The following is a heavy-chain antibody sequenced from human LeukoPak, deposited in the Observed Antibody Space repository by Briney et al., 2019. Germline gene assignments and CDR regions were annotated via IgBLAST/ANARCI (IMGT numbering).Heavy chain of an antibody. V-gene: IGHV4-30-4*01. J-gene: IGHJ4*02. CDR2: IYYSGST. CDR1: GGSISSGDYY. Sequence: SETLSLTCTVSGGSISSGDYYWSWIRQPPGKGREWIGYIYYSGSTYYNPSLKSRVTISVDTSKNQFSLKLSSVTAADTAVYYCARGRDGYNYDYWGQGTLVTVSS. D-gene: IGHD5-24*01. CDR3: ARGRDGYNYDY.